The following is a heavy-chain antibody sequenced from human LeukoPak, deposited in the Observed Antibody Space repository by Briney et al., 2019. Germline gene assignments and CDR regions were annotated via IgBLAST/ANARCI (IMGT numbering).Heavy chain of an antibody. CDR2: IYYSGST. Sequence: SETLSLTCTVSGGSISSYYWSWIRQPPGKGLEWIGYIYYSGSTNYNPSLKSRVTISVDTSKNQFSPKLSSVTAADTAVYYCARARLHGGWFDPWGQGTLVTVSS. CDR3: ARARLHGGWFDP. D-gene: IGHD4-11*01. J-gene: IGHJ5*02. V-gene: IGHV4-59*01. CDR1: GGSISSYY.